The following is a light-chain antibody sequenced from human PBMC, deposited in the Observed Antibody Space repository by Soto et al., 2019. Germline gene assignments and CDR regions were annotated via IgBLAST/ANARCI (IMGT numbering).Light chain of an antibody. Sequence: EVVMTQSPALLSVSPGERVTLSCRASQSVNNNLAWYQQQPGQAPRLLIYDTSSRATGVPARFSGSGSGTEFALTISSLKAEDFAVYYCQQYNDRPPLTFGGGTMVDIK. V-gene: IGKV3-15*01. CDR2: DTS. CDR3: QQYNDRPPLT. J-gene: IGKJ4*01. CDR1: QSVNNN.